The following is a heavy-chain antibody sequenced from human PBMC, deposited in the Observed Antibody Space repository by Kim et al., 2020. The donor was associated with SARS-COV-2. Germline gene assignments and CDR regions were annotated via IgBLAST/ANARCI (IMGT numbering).Heavy chain of an antibody. CDR2: IYSGGST. V-gene: IGHV3-53*01. Sequence: GGSLRLYCAASGFTVSSNYMSWVRQAPGKGLEWVSVIYSGGSTYYADSVKGRFTISRDNSKNTLYLQMNSLRAEDTAVYYCARDWGEYYFDYWGQGTLVTVSS. D-gene: IGHD3-16*01. CDR3: ARDWGEYYFDY. CDR1: GFTVSSNY. J-gene: IGHJ4*02.